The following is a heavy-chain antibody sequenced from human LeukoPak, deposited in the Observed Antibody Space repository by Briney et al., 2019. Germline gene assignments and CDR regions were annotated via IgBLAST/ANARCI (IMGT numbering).Heavy chain of an antibody. CDR2: INHSGST. CDR1: GGSFSGYY. Sequence: SETLSLTCAVYGGSFSGYYWSWIRQPPGKGLEWIGEINHSGSTNYNPSLKSRVAISVDTSKNQFSLKLSSVTAADTAVYYCARGSPLGGNWGQGTLVTVSS. CDR3: ARGSPLGGN. J-gene: IGHJ4*02. V-gene: IGHV4-34*01.